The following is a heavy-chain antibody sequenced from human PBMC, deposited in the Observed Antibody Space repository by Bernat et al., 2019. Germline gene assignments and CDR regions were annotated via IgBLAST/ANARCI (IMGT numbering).Heavy chain of an antibody. V-gene: IGHV3-33*06. CDR1: GFTFSSYA. CDR2: IWYDGSNK. J-gene: IGHJ4*02. D-gene: IGHD4-17*01. Sequence: QVQLVESGGGVVQPGRSLRLSCAASGFTFSSYAMHWVRQAPGKGLEWVAVIWYDGSNKYYADSVKGRFTISRDNSKNTLYLQMNSLRAEDTAVYYWAEVMRARATVTAFDYWGQGTPVTVSS. CDR3: AEVMRARATVTAFDY.